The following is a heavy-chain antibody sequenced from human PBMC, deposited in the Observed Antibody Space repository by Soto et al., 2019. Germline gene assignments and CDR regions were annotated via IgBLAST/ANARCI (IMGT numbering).Heavy chain of an antibody. CDR3: ARGLYYYDSSGYSDAFDI. V-gene: IGHV1-69*06. J-gene: IGHJ3*02. Sequence: SVKVSCKASGGTFSSYAISWVRQAPGQGLEWMGGIIPIFGTANYAQKFQGRVTITADKSTSTAYMELSSLRSEDTAVYHCARGLYYYDSSGYSDAFDIWGQGTMVTVSS. CDR2: IIPIFGTA. D-gene: IGHD3-22*01. CDR1: GGTFSSYA.